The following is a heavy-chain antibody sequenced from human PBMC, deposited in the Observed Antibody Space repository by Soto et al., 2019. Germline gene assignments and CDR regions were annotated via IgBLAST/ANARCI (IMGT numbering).Heavy chain of an antibody. CDR2: IYWDYDK. J-gene: IGHJ6*02. V-gene: IGHV2-5*02. Sequence: SGPTLVNHTQTLTLTCTFSGFSLNTGGLGVGWIRQPPGKALEWLALIYWDYDKRYNPSLESRLTITRDTSKNQVVLTMTNMDPVDAGTYCVHSRCGGDCLQSYSSHFYYGLDVWGPGT. CDR3: VHSRCGGDCLQSYSSHFYYGLDV. CDR1: GFSLNTGGLG. D-gene: IGHD2-21*02.